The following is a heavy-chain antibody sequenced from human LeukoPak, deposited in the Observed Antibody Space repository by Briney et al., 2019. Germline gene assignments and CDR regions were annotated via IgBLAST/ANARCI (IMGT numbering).Heavy chain of an antibody. D-gene: IGHD6-13*01. Sequence: GSLRLSCAASGFTFSSYGMGWVRQAPGKGLEWVSAISDSGGSTYYADSVKGRLTISRDNSKNTVSLQMNSLRAEDTAVYYCAKDRPSTSWYQGFCDYWGQGTLVTVSS. J-gene: IGHJ4*02. CDR1: GFTFSSYG. CDR2: ISDSGGST. CDR3: AKDRPSTSWYQGFCDY. V-gene: IGHV3-23*01.